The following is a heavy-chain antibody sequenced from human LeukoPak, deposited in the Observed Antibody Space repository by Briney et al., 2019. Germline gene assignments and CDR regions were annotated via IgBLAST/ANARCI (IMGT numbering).Heavy chain of an antibody. V-gene: IGHV2-5*02. Sequence: ESGPTLVNPTQTLTLTCTFSGFSLSSSGVGVGWIRQTPGKALEWLAIIYWDDDKRYSPSLKSRLTITKDTSKNQVVLTMTNMDPVDAGTYYCAHRGGSGSFYDYGFENWGQGTLVTVSS. CDR3: AHRGGSGSFYDYGFEN. J-gene: IGHJ4*02. CDR2: IYWDDDK. D-gene: IGHD3-10*01. CDR1: GFSLSSSGVG.